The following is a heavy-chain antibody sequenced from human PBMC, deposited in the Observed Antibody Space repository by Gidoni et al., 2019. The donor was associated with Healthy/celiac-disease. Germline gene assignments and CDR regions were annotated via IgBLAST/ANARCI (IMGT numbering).Heavy chain of an antibody. J-gene: IGHJ3*02. D-gene: IGHD1-26*01. CDR2: IIPIFGTA. CDR3: ARAKVYSGSYRGAFDI. Sequence: VQLVQSGAEVKKPGCSVKVSCKASGGTFSSDAISWVRQAPGQGLEWMGGIIPIFGTANYAQKFQGRVTITADKSTSTAYMELSSLRSEDTAVYYCARAKVYSGSYRGAFDIWGQGTMVTVSS. CDR1: GGTFSSDA. V-gene: IGHV1-69*06.